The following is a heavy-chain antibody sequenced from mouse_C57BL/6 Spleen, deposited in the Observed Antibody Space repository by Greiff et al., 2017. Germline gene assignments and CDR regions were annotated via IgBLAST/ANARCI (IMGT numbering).Heavy chain of an antibody. J-gene: IGHJ3*01. CDR3: ASSYYGPPFAY. V-gene: IGHV1-66*01. Sequence: VQLQQSGPELVKPGASVKISCKASGYSFTSYYIHWVKQRPGQGLEWIGWIYPGSGNTKYNEKFKGKATLTADTSSSTAYMQLSSLTSEDSAVYYCASSYYGPPFAYWGQGTLVTVSA. D-gene: IGHD1-1*01. CDR2: IYPGSGNT. CDR1: GYSFTSYY.